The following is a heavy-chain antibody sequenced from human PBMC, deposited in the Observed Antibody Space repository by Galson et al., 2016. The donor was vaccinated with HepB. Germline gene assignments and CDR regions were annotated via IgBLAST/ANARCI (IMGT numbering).Heavy chain of an antibody. CDR2: IDIAGDT. CDR1: GFIFSNYD. D-gene: IGHD3-3*01. CDR3: ASLRFKGFDL. V-gene: IGHV3-13*01. J-gene: IGHJ2*01. Sequence: SLRLPCAACGFIFSNYDMHWVRHVAGKGLEWVSCIDIAGDTYYPDSVKGRFTISRENAKSTVYLQMNSLRAEDTAVYYCASLRFKGFDLWGRGTLVTVSS.